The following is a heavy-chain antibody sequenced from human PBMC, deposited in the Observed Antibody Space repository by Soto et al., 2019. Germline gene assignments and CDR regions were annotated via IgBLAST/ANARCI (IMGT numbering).Heavy chain of an antibody. V-gene: IGHV3-74*01. Sequence: EVQLVESGGGLVQPGGSLRLSCAAPGFTFGSHWRHWVRQAPGKGLLYVSRISSGGTTTNYAESVKGRFTISRDNARNTLYLQMNSLRVEDTAVYYCARFGTSYDTSGFLYWGQGTPVTVSS. D-gene: IGHD3-22*01. J-gene: IGHJ4*02. CDR3: ARFGTSYDTSGFLY. CDR1: GFTFGSHW. CDR2: ISSGGTTT.